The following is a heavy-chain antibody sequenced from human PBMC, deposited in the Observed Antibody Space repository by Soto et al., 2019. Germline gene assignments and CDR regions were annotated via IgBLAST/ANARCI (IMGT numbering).Heavy chain of an antibody. D-gene: IGHD3-10*01. Sequence: QITLKESGPTLVKPTQTLTLTCIFSGFSLTTSGVGVGWIRQPPGKALEWLALIYWDDDKRYSPSLKSRLTXSXGXXKKHVVLLRTPVASVDTATYYCSRSDYYGSWYFDYWGPGTLVTVSS. CDR2: IYWDDDK. CDR3: SRSDYYGSWYFDY. J-gene: IGHJ4*02. CDR1: GFSLTTSGVG. V-gene: IGHV2-5*02.